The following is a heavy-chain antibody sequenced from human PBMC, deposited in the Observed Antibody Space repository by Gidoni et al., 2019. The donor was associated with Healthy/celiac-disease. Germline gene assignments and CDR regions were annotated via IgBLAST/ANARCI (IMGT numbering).Heavy chain of an antibody. CDR1: GFTFDDYA. D-gene: IGHD2-2*01. V-gene: IGHV3-43D*03. CDR2: ISWDGGST. J-gene: IGHJ6*02. CDR3: AKGAHDIVVVPAAIGGGYYYYGMDV. Sequence: EVQLVESGGVVVQPGGSLRLSCAASGFTFDDYAMHWVRQAPGKGLEWVSLISWDGGSTYYADSVKGRFTISRDNSKNSLYLQMNSLRAEDTALYYCAKGAHDIVVVPAAIGGGYYYYGMDVWGQGTTVTVSS.